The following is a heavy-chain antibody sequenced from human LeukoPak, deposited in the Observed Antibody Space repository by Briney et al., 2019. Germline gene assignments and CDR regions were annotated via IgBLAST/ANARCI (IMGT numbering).Heavy chain of an antibody. V-gene: IGHV3-30-3*01. CDR1: GFTFSSYA. J-gene: IGHJ4*02. CDR2: ISNDGSNK. CDR3: ARGGDYYGSSGYYYGDY. Sequence: GGSLRLSCAASGFTFSSYAMHWVRQAPGKGLEWVAVISNDGSNKYYADSVKGRFTISRDNSKNTLYLQMNSLRAEDTAVYYCARGGDYYGSSGYYYGDYWGQGTLVTVSS. D-gene: IGHD3-22*01.